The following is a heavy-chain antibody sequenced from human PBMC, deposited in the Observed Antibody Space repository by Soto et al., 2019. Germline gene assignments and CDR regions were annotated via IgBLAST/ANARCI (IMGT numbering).Heavy chain of an antibody. V-gene: IGHV3-33*06. Sequence: QVQLVESGGGVVQPGTSLRLSCVASGFTFYNYGMHWVRQAPGKGLEWVAASWPDGDIEHYPDSVKGRFTISRDNSRNTLYLQMNVLRAEDTAMYYCAKVGIVATTQMGWFDPWGQGTLVIVSS. D-gene: IGHD1-26*01. CDR3: AKVGIVATTQMGWFDP. CDR2: SWPDGDIE. CDR1: GFTFYNYG. J-gene: IGHJ5*02.